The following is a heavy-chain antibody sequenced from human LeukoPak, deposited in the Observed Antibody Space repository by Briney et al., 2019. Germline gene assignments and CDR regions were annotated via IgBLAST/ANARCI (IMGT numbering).Heavy chain of an antibody. Sequence: PGGSLRLSCAASGFTFSTYAMSWVRLAPGKGLEWVSGISGSGGSTYYADSVKGRFTSSRDNSINTLYVQMNSLRVEDTAVYYCAKSGGLSGSGRLAMDVWGQGTTVTVSS. J-gene: IGHJ6*02. CDR3: AKSGGLSGSGRLAMDV. CDR1: GFTFSTYA. V-gene: IGHV3-23*01. CDR2: ISGSGGST. D-gene: IGHD3-10*01.